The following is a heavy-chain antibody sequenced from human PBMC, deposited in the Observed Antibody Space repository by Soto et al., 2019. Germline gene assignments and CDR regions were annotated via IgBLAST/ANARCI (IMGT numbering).Heavy chain of an antibody. CDR1: VGSISSGGYS. J-gene: IGHJ5*02. CDR2: SYHSGST. V-gene: IGHV4-30-2*01. CDR3: ARVPGP. Sequence: QLQLQESGSGLVTPSQTLSLTCAVSVGSISSGGYSWSWIRQPPGKGLEWIGYSYHSGSTYYNPSLKRRVTLSVDRSKNQFSLKLNSGNAADTAVYYCARVPGPWGQGTLVTVSS.